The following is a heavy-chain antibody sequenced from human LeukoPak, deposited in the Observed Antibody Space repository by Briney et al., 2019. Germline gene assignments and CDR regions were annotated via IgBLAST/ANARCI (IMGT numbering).Heavy chain of an antibody. CDR1: GYTFTRYG. CDR3: ARASVYYDFWSGYYTGDY. Sequence: ASVKVSCKASGYTFTRYGISWVRQAPGQGLEWMGWISAYNGNTNYAQKLQGRVTMTTDTSTSTAYMELRSLRSDDTAVYYCARASVYYDFWSGYYTGDYWGQGTLVTVSS. V-gene: IGHV1-18*01. D-gene: IGHD3-3*01. CDR2: ISAYNGNT. J-gene: IGHJ4*02.